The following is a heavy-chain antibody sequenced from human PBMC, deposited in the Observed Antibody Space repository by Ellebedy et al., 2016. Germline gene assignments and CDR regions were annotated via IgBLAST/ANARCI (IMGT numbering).Heavy chain of an antibody. D-gene: IGHD5-12*01. CDR3: ARTNSGYGGFDS. V-gene: IGHV3-30-3*01. CDR2: VSNDGDHK. Sequence: GGSLRLXCAASGFTFSSFALSWVRQAPGEGLEWVALVSNDGDHKYYADSVKGRFTISRDNSKNTVYLQMNSLRAEDTAVYYCARTNSGYGGFDSWGQGTLVTVSS. CDR1: GFTFSSFA. J-gene: IGHJ4*02.